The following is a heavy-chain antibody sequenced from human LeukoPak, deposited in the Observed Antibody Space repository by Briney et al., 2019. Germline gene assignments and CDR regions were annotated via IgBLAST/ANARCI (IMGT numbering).Heavy chain of an antibody. V-gene: IGHV2-70*01. CDR1: DFVLPTRGMC. J-gene: IGHJ6*02. CDR3: ARIPGKTYDDGMDV. CDR2: IDCDEDK. Sequence: SALALVKLTHTFTLTCYFFDFVLPTRGMCVSWIRHLPGKALEWLAVIDCDEDKYYSTALKTRLTLSKGTSKNKVFLTMTNMDPEDTATYYCARIPGKTYDDGMDVWGQGTTVTVSS.